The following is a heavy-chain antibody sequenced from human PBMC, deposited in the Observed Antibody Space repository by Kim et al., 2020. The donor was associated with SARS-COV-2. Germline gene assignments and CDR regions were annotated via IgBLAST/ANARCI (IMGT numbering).Heavy chain of an antibody. Sequence: KGRFTNSRDNSKNTLYLQMNSLRAEDTAVYYCARAVRAGRHYYYYYGMDVWGQGTTVTVSS. V-gene: IGHV3-30*07. CDR3: ARAVRAGRHYYYYYGMDV. D-gene: IGHD3-10*01. J-gene: IGHJ6*02.